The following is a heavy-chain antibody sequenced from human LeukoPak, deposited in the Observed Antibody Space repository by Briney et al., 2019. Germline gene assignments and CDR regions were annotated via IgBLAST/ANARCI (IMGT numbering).Heavy chain of an antibody. V-gene: IGHV1-8*01. CDR1: GYTFTSYD. CDR2: MNPNSGNT. J-gene: IGHJ4*02. D-gene: IGHD3-3*01. CDR3: ARTLYYDFDY. Sequence: ASEKVSCKASGYTFTSYDINWVRQATGQGLEWMGWMNPNSGNTRYAQKFQGRVTMTRNTSISTAYMELSSLRSEDTAVYYCARTLYYDFDYWGQGTLVTVSS.